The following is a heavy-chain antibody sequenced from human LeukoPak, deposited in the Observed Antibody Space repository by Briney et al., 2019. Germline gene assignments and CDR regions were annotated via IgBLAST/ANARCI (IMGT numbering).Heavy chain of an antibody. D-gene: IGHD5-24*01. J-gene: IGHJ4*02. Sequence: VASVKVSCKASGGTFSSYAISWVRQAPGQGLEWMGRIIPILGIANYAQKFQGRVTITADKSTSTAYMELSSLRSEDTAVYYCARGVEMATIIDWGQGTLVTVSS. CDR3: ARGVEMATIID. CDR1: GGTFSSYA. CDR2: IIPILGIA. V-gene: IGHV1-69*04.